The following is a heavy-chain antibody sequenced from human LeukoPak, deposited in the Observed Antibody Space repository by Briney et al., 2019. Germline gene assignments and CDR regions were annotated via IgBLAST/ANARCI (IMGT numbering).Heavy chain of an antibody. J-gene: IGHJ4*02. CDR2: ISNDGKT. V-gene: IGHV3-66*02. D-gene: IGHD3-3*01. CDR3: ARGLYDLWSGHFGY. CDR1: GFTFSRNY. Sequence: GGSLXXSCAAXGFTFSRNYMMWVRQAPGKGLEWVSVISNDGKTNYSDSVKGRLTISKDNSKNRGYLQMNNLRTEDTAVYYCARGLYDLWSGHFGYWGQGTLVSVSS.